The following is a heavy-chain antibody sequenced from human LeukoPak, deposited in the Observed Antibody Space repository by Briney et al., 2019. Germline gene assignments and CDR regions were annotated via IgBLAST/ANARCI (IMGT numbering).Heavy chain of an antibody. Sequence: PGGFLRLSCAASGFTFSSYAMSWVRQAPGKGLEWVSAISGSGGSTYYADSVKGRFTISRDNSKNTLYLQMNSLRAEDTAVYYCALQPFEYSSSYYFDYWGQGTLVTVSS. J-gene: IGHJ4*02. D-gene: IGHD6-6*01. CDR3: ALQPFEYSSSYYFDY. CDR2: ISGSGGST. CDR1: GFTFSSYA. V-gene: IGHV3-23*01.